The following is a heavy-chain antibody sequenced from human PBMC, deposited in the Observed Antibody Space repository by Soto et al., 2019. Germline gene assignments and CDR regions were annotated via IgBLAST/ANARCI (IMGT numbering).Heavy chain of an antibody. J-gene: IGHJ5*02. CDR1: GYTFTSYG. D-gene: IGHD3-22*01. Sequence: GASVKVSCKASGYTFTSYGISWVRQAPGQGLEWMGWISAYNGNTNYAQKLQGRVTMTTDTSTSTAYMELRSLRSDDTAVYYCARSDSSVYYFWFDPWGQGTLVTVSS. CDR2: ISAYNGNT. V-gene: IGHV1-18*01. CDR3: ARSDSSVYYFWFDP.